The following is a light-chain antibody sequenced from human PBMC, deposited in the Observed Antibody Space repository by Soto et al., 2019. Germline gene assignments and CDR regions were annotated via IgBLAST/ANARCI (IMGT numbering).Light chain of an antibody. CDR1: QSVNNNY. CDR2: CVS. J-gene: IGKJ2*01. CDR3: QQYASSPYT. Sequence: EIVLTQSPGTLSLSPGKRATLSCRASQSVNNNYLASYQQKPGQAPRLLIYCVSSRATGIPDRFSGSGSGTDFTLTISRLEPEDFAVYLCQQYASSPYTFGQGTKLEIK. V-gene: IGKV3-20*01.